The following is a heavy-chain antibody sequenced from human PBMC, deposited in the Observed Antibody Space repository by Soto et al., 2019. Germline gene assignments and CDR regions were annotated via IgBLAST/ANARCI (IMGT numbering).Heavy chain of an antibody. J-gene: IGHJ4*02. CDR2: IIPIFGTA. V-gene: IGHV1-69*13. CDR1: GYTFTSYG. Sequence: ASVKVSCKASGYTFTSYGISWVRQAPGQGLEWMGGIIPIFGTANYAQKFQGRVTITADESTSTAYMELSSLRSEDTAVYYCARDPGGSSYYFDYWGQGTLVTVSS. D-gene: IGHD6-6*01. CDR3: ARDPGGSSYYFDY.